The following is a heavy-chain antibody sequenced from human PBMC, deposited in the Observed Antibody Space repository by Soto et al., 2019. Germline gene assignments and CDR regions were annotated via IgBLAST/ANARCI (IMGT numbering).Heavy chain of an antibody. V-gene: IGHV4-61*03. Sequence: QVQLQESDPGLVKPSETLSLTCTVSGGSVSSGSYYWSWIRQPPGKGLEWIGYIYFSGSTNYNHSLRSRVTMSVDTSKKHCTLRLSSVTAADTALYYCSRDYSFDISGYTLDAFDIWCKGTMVTVSS. CDR2: IYFSGST. CDR3: SRDYSFDISGYTLDAFDI. D-gene: IGHD3-22*01. J-gene: IGHJ3*02. CDR1: GGSVSSGSYY.